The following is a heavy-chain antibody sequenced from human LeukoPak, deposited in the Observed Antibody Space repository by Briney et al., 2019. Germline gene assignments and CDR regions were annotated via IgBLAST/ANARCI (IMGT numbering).Heavy chain of an antibody. J-gene: IGHJ4*02. CDR3: ARETSEVPLDY. CDR1: GFTFSSYA. V-gene: IGHV3-30*04. Sequence: PGRSLRLSCAASGFTFSSYAMHWVRQAPGKGLEWVAVISYDGSNKYYADSVKGRFTISRDNSKNTLYPQMNSLRAEDTAVYYCARETSEVPLDYWGQGTLVTVSS. CDR2: ISYDGSNK.